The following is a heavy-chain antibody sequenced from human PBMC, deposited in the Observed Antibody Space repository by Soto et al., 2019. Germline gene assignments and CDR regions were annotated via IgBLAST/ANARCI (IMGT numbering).Heavy chain of an antibody. CDR2: ISGSGGST. J-gene: IGHJ4*02. V-gene: IGHV3-23*01. CDR3: AKEGTHYDSSGPFDY. D-gene: IGHD3-22*01. Sequence: GGSLRLSCAASGFTFSSYAMSWARQAPGKGLEWVSAISGSGGSTYYADSVKGRFTISRDNSKNTLYLQMNSLRAEDTAVYYCAKEGTHYDSSGPFDYWGQGTLVTVSS. CDR1: GFTFSSYA.